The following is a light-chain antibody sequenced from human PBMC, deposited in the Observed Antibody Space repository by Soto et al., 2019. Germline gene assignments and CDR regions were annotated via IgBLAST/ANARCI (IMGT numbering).Light chain of an antibody. Sequence: QSVLTQPPSVSGAPGQRVTISCTGSSSNIGAGRDVHWYQQLPGTAPRLLIYGNNNRPSGVPDRFSASKSGTSASLAITGLQAEDEADFYCQSFDSSLSAYVFGTGTKVTAL. CDR3: QSFDSSLSAYV. CDR2: GNN. CDR1: SSNIGAGRD. V-gene: IGLV1-40*01. J-gene: IGLJ1*01.